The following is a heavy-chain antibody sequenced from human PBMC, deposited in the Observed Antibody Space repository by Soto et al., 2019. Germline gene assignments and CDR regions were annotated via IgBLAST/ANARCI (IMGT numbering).Heavy chain of an antibody. J-gene: IGHJ4*02. D-gene: IGHD3-22*01. CDR3: ARDPFYDSSGYFDY. Sequence: GGSLRLSCAASGFTFSSYSMNWVRQAPGKGLEWVSYISSSSSTIYYADSVKGRFTISRDNAKNSLYLQMNSLRAEDTAVYYCARDPFYDSSGYFDYWGQGTLVTVSS. CDR1: GFTFSSYS. CDR2: ISSSSSTI. V-gene: IGHV3-48*01.